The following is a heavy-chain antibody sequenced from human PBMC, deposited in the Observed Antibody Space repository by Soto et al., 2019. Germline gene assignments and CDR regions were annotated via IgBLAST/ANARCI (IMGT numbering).Heavy chain of an antibody. D-gene: IGHD5-18*01. J-gene: IGHJ4*02. CDR3: AKAHRGYSYGYLDY. V-gene: IGHV3-23*01. Sequence: QTGGSLRLSCAASGFTFSGYAMSWVRQAPGKGLEWVSAISGSGGSTYYADSVKGRFTISRDNSKNTLYLQMNSLRAEDTAVYYCAKAHRGYSYGYLDYWGQGTLVTVSS. CDR2: ISGSGGST. CDR1: GFTFSGYA.